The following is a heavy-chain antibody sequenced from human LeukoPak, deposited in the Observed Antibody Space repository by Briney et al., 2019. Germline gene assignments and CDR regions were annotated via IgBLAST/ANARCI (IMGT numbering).Heavy chain of an antibody. Sequence: KASETLSLTCAVYGGSFSGYYWSWIRQPPGKGLEWIREINHSGSTNYNPSLKSRVTISVDTSKNQFSLKLSSVTAADTAVYYCARGGIGYCSSTSCYTGGFLSSQNPNWFDPWGQGTLVTVSS. V-gene: IGHV4-34*01. CDR3: ARGGIGYCSSTSCYTGGFLSSQNPNWFDP. CDR2: INHSGST. CDR1: GGSFSGYY. J-gene: IGHJ5*02. D-gene: IGHD2-2*02.